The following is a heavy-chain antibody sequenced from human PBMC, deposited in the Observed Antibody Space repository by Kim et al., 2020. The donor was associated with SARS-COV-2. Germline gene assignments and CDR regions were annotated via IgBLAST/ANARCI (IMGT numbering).Heavy chain of an antibody. CDR2: IYHSGST. Sequence: SETLSLTCAVSGGSISSSNWWSWVRQPPGTGLEWIGEIYHSGSTNYNPSLKSRVTISVDKSKNQFSLKLSSVTAADTAVYYCARVLKTYGSGTYFDYWGQGTLVTVSS. D-gene: IGHD3-10*01. J-gene: IGHJ4*02. CDR3: ARVLKTYGSGTYFDY. CDR1: GGSISSSNW. V-gene: IGHV4-4*02.